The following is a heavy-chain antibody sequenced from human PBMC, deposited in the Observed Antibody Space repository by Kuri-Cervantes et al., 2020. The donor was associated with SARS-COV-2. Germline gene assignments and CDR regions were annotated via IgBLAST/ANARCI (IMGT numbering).Heavy chain of an antibody. CDR1: GFTFSSYS. Sequence: GGSLRLSCAASGFTFSSYSTNWVRQAPGKALEWVSSISGSESYKYYADSMKGRFTISGDNSKNTLYLQMNSLRAEDTAVYYCAREDPSDNWFDPWGQGTLVTVSS. CDR2: ISGSESYK. CDR3: AREDPSDNWFDP. J-gene: IGHJ5*02. V-gene: IGHV3-21*01.